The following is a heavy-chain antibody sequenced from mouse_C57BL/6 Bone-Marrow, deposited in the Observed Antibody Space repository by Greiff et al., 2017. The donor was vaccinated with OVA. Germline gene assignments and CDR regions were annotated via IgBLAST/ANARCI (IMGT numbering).Heavy chain of an antibody. CDR2: ISDGGSYT. CDR1: GFTFSSYA. V-gene: IGHV5-4*03. Sequence: EVKLVESGGGLVKPGGSLKLSCAASGFTFSSYAMSWVRQTPEKRLEWVATISDGGSYTYYPDNVKGRFTISRDNAKNNLYLQMSHLKSEDTAMYYYARGGPTIVTTWYFDVWGTGTTVTVSS. D-gene: IGHD2-5*01. CDR3: ARGGPTIVTTWYFDV. J-gene: IGHJ1*03.